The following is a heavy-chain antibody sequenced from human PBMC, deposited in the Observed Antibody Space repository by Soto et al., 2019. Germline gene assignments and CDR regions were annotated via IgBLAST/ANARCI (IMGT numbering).Heavy chain of an antibody. D-gene: IGHD1-26*01. CDR2: IYTGGST. CDR1: AFTISTKH. CDR3: AGLSSGTDRAIDY. V-gene: IGHV3-53*01. J-gene: IGHJ4*02. Sequence: EVQLVESGGGLIQPGGSLRLSCAASAFTISTKHMNWVRQTPGKGVEWVSVIYTGGSTYYADSVKGRFTISRDNSKNTLYLQMNSLRAEDTAVYYCAGLSSGTDRAIDYWGQGALVTVSS.